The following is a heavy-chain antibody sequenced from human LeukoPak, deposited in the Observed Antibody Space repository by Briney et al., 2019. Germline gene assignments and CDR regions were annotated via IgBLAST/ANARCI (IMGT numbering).Heavy chain of an antibody. CDR1: GGTFSSYA. Sequence: SVXVSCKASGGTFSSYAISWVRQAPGQGIEWMGGIIPIFGTANYAQKFQGRVTIPADESTSTAYMELSSLRSEDTAVYYCASSSLPQWLVDYWGQGTLVTVSS. V-gene: IGHV1-69*13. CDR3: ASSSLPQWLVDY. D-gene: IGHD6-19*01. J-gene: IGHJ4*02. CDR2: IIPIFGTA.